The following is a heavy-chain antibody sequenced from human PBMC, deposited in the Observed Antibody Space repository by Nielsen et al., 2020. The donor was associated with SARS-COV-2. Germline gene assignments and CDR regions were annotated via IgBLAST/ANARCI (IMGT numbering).Heavy chain of an antibody. D-gene: IGHD5/OR15-5a*01. CDR2: ISSSGTT. J-gene: IGHJ4*02. Sequence: GESLKISCTASGFTFANFAMSWVRQAPGKGLEWVSVISSSGTTYYADSVKGRFTISRDNSKNTLYLQMNSLRAEDTAVYYCARSTGAGYFDYWGQGTLVTVSS. CDR3: ARSTGAGYFDY. V-gene: IGHV3-23*01. CDR1: GFTFANFA.